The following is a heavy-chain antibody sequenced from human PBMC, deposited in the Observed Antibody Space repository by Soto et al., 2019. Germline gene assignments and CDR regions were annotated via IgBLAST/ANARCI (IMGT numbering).Heavy chain of an antibody. J-gene: IGHJ6*02. CDR2: IIPIFGTA. CDR3: ARDDYYDSSGYYYYYGMDV. CDR1: GGTFSSYA. D-gene: IGHD3-22*01. V-gene: IGHV1-69*13. Sequence: SVKVSCKASGGTFSSYAISWVRQAPGQGLEWMGGIIPIFGTANYAQKFQGRVTITADESTSTAYMELSSLRSEDTAVYYCARDDYYDSSGYYYYYGMDVWGQGTTVTV.